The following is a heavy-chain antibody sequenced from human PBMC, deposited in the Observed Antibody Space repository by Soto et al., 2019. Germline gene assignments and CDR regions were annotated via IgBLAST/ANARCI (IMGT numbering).Heavy chain of an antibody. J-gene: IGHJ4*02. D-gene: IGHD2-15*01. CDR2: LSWDRSTV. Sequence: PGGSLRLSCVASGLPVAGSYMAWVRQAPGKGLEWVAGLSWDRSTVAYADSVQGRFTISRDHAKNSVDLLMDSLRPDDTALYFCAVSSPDIVVLPSSIYFTSWGPGTQVTVSS. CDR1: GLPVAGSY. V-gene: IGHV3-9*01. CDR3: AVSSPDIVVLPSSIYFTS.